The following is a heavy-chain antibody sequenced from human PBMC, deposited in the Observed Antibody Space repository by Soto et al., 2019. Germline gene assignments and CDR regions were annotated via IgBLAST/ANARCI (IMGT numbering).Heavy chain of an antibody. V-gene: IGHV2-5*02. CDR1: GFSLSTSGVG. J-gene: IGHJ4*02. D-gene: IGHD2-15*01. CDR3: ARIYCSGGSCYGNYFDF. CDR2: IYWDDDK. Sequence: QITLKESGPTLVKPTQTLTLTCTFSGFSLSTSGVGVGWIRQSPGKALEWLALIYWDDDKRYSPSLKRRLTITKDSYKNQVVLTMTKMDPVDKATYYCARIYCSGGSCYGNYFDFWGQGTLVTVSS.